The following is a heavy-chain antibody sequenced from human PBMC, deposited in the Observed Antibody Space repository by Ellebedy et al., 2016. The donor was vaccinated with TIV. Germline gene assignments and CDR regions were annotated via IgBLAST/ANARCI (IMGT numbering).Heavy chain of an antibody. CDR2: ISSSSSYI. V-gene: IGHV3-21*01. D-gene: IGHD6-6*01. J-gene: IGHJ6*03. Sequence: GESLKISXAASGFTFSSYSMNWVRQAPGKGLEWVSSISSSSSYIYYADSVKGRFTISRDNAKNSLYLQMNSLRAEDTAVYYCARDHSSSSGPYYYMDVWGKGTTVTVSS. CDR3: ARDHSSSSGPYYYMDV. CDR1: GFTFSSYS.